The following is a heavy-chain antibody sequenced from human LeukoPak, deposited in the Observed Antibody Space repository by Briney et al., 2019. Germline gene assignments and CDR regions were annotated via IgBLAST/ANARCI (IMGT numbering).Heavy chain of an antibody. D-gene: IGHD3-3*01. CDR3: ARGPLPGYDFWSGYRGDAFDI. V-gene: IGHV1-69*02. J-gene: IGHJ3*02. CDR1: GGTFSNYT. CDR2: IIPILGIA. Sequence: ASVKVSCKASGGTFSNYTISWVRQAPGQGLEWMGRIIPILGIANYAQKFQGRVTITADKSTSTAYMELSSLRSEDTAVYYCARGPLPGYDFWSGYRGDAFDIWGQGTMVTVSS.